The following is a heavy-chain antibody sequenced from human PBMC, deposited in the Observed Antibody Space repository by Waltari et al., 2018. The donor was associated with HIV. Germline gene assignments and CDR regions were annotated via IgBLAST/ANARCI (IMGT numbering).Heavy chain of an antibody. J-gene: IGHJ5*02. CDR2: IYSSGRT. V-gene: IGHV4-4*07. Sequence: QVQLQESGPGLVRPSETLSLTCTVSGGSFSSYYWSWIRQPAGKGLEWIGHIYSSGRTNYNPSLKSRVTMSVDTYNYHFSLRLNSVTAADTAVYYCARGIWFGEIRWFDPWGQGTLVTVSS. D-gene: IGHD3-10*01. CDR1: GGSFSSYY. CDR3: ARGIWFGEIRWFDP.